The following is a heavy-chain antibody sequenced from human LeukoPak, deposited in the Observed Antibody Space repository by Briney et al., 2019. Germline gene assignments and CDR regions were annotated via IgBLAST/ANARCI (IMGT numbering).Heavy chain of an antibody. CDR1: GASISSYY. CDR3: ARENPSGYYNRPIDY. V-gene: IGHV4-59*01. J-gene: IGHJ4*02. Sequence: PSETLSLICTVPGASISSYYWSWIRQPPGKGLEWIGDIYYSGSIKYNPSLKSRVTMSVDTSKNQFSLKLSSVTAADTAIYYCARENPSGYYNRPIDYWGQGTLVTVSS. D-gene: IGHD3-22*01. CDR2: IYYSGSI.